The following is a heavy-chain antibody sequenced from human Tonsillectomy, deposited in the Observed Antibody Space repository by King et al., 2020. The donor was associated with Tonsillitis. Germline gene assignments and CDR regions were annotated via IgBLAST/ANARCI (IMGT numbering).Heavy chain of an antibody. V-gene: IGHV4-39*01. Sequence: QLQESGPGLVKPSETLSLTCTVSGGSISSSSYYWGWIRQPPGKGLEWIGSIYYSGSTYYNPSLQSRVTISVDTSKNQFSLKLSSVTAADTAVYYCARHHLDRDSGWFDPWGQGTLVTVSS. CDR1: GGSISSSSYY. D-gene: IGHD3/OR15-3a*01. CDR2: IYYSGST. J-gene: IGHJ5*02. CDR3: ARHHLDRDSGWFDP.